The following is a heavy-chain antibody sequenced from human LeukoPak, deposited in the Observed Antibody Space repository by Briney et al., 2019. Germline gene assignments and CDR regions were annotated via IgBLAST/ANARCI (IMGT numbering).Heavy chain of an antibody. CDR3: ARDEVTTGAFDI. CDR1: GYTFTSYG. D-gene: IGHD4-17*01. CDR2: IIPIFGTA. V-gene: IGHV1-69*13. J-gene: IGHJ3*02. Sequence: GASVKVSCKASGYTFTSYGINWVRQAPGQGLEWMGGIIPIFGTANYAQKFQGRVTITADESTSTAYMELSSLRSEDTAVYYCARDEVTTGAFDIWGQGTMVTVSS.